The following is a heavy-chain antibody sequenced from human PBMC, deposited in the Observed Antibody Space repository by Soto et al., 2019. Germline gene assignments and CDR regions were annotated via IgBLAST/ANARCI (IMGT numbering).Heavy chain of an antibody. CDR2: TYYRSEWYN. V-gene: IGHV6-1*01. Sequence: SQTLSLTCAISGDSVSSNSAAWNWIRQSPSRGLEWLGRTYYRSEWYNDYAVSVKSRVTINPDTSKNQFSLQLSSVTPEDAAVYYCARATHAGSLPFDCWGQGTLVTVSS. J-gene: IGHJ4*02. D-gene: IGHD3-10*01. CDR3: ARATHAGSLPFDC. CDR1: GDSVSSNSAA.